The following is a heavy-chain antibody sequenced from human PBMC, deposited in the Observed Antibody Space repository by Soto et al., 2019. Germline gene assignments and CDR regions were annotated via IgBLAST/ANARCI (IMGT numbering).Heavy chain of an antibody. CDR3: ARCSLVVVPAPGFDP. CDR2: IYYSGTT. Sequence: SETLSLTCTVSGGSISSGGYYWSWIRQHPGKGLEWIGYIYYSGTTYYNPSLKSRVTISVDTSKNQFSLMLGSVSAADTDLYYCARCSLVVVPAPGFDPWGRGTLVTVSS. D-gene: IGHD2-2*01. V-gene: IGHV4-31*03. J-gene: IGHJ5*02. CDR1: GGSISSGGYY.